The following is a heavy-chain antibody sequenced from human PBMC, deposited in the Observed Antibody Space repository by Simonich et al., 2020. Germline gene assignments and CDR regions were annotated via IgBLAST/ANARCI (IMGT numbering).Heavy chain of an antibody. CDR3: ARHAGFAFDI. Sequence: QLQLQESGPGLLKPSETLSLTCTVSGGSISSSSYYWGWIRQPPGKGLEWFGSIYYSGSTYYNPSLKSRGTISVDTSKNQFSLKLSSVTAADTAVYYCARHAGFAFDIWGQGTMVTVSS. CDR2: IYYSGST. CDR1: GGSISSSSYY. V-gene: IGHV4-39*01. D-gene: IGHD6-13*01. J-gene: IGHJ3*02.